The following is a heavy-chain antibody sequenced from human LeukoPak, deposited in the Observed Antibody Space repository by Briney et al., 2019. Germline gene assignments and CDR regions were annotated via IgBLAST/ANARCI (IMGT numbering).Heavy chain of an antibody. CDR3: AREELTGDFDY. V-gene: IGHV3-7*01. CDR1: GFTFSSHW. CDR2: IKQDGSEK. J-gene: IGHJ4*02. D-gene: IGHD7-27*01. Sequence: GGSLRLSCAASGFTFSSHWMSWVRQAPGKGLEWVANIKQDGSEKYYVDSVKARFTISRDNAKNSLYLQMNSLRAEDTAVYYCAREELTGDFDYWGQGTLVTVSS.